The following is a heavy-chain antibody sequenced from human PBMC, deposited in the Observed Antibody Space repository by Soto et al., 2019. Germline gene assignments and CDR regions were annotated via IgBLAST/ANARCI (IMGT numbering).Heavy chain of an antibody. V-gene: IGHV1-18*01. CDR1: GYTFTSYG. Sequence: QVQLVQSGAEVKKPGASVKVSCKASGYTFTSYGISWVRQAPGQGLEWMGWIRAYNGKTNYAQKLQGRVTMTTDTSTSTAYMELRSLRSDDTAVYYCARDARPHGSGSYYNKGFWWFDPWGQGTLVTVSS. J-gene: IGHJ5*02. CDR3: ARDARPHGSGSYYNKGFWWFDP. D-gene: IGHD3-10*01. CDR2: IRAYNGKT.